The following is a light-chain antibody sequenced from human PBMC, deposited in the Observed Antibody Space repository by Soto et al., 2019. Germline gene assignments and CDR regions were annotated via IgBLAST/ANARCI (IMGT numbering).Light chain of an antibody. J-gene: IGKJ4*01. Sequence: DIQMTQSPSTLSASVGDRVTITCWASQRISSWLAWYQQKPGKAPKLLIYEASILQSGAPSRFSGSGSGTEFTLTISSLQPDDFATYYCQHFLSYPLTFGGGTKVDI. CDR1: QRISSW. CDR3: QHFLSYPLT. V-gene: IGKV1-5*03. CDR2: EAS.